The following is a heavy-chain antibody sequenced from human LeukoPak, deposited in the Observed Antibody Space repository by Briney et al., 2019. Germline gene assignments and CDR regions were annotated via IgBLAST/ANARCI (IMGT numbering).Heavy chain of an antibody. CDR2: IWSDGSNK. CDR3: ARDKGTTCIDN. D-gene: IGHD4-17*01. V-gene: IGHV3-33*08. CDR1: GVTLSPYG. Sequence: PGGSLRLSCAASGVTLSPYGMHWVRQAPGKGLEWVAFIWSDGSNKYHADSVKGRFTISRDNSKDTLYLQMNSLRAEDTAVYYCARDKGTTCIDNWGQGALVTVSS. J-gene: IGHJ4*02.